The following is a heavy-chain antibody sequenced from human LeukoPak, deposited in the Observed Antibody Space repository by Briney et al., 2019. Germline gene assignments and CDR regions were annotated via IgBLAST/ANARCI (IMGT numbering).Heavy chain of an antibody. CDR2: ISYDGSNK. J-gene: IGHJ4*02. Sequence: GGSLRLSCAASGFTFSRYGMHWVRQAPGKGLEWVTAISYDGSNKYYADSVKGRFSISRDNAKNSLYLQMNSLRAEDTAVYYCASSGYSYGPAAYYFDYWGQGTLVTVSS. D-gene: IGHD5-18*01. CDR1: GFTFSRYG. CDR3: ASSGYSYGPAAYYFDY. V-gene: IGHV3-30*04.